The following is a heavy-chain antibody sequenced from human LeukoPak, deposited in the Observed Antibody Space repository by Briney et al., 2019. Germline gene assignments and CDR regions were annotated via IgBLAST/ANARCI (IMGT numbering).Heavy chain of an antibody. CDR3: AKDGYDSSSYYYERINDY. V-gene: IGHV3-23*01. J-gene: IGHJ4*02. CDR1: GFTFSSYA. Sequence: GGSLRLSCAASGFTFSSYAMSWVRQAPGKGLEWVSAISGSGGSTYYADSVKGRFTISRDNSKNTLYLQMNSLRAEDTAVYYCAKDGYDSSSYYYERINDYWGQGTLVTVSS. D-gene: IGHD3-22*01. CDR2: ISGSGGST.